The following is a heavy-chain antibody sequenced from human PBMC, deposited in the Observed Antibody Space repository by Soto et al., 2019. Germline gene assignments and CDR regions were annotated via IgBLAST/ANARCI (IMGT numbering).Heavy chain of an antibody. J-gene: IGHJ5*02. CDR1: RFTFSTYA. Sequence: GSLRLSCAASRFTFSTYAMSWVRQAPGKGLEWVSAITGSGDTTYYADSVKGRFTISRDNSKNTLYLQINSLRAEDTAIFYCAKETFFNWFDPWGQGTQVTVSS. V-gene: IGHV3-23*01. CDR2: ITGSGDTT. CDR3: AKETFFNWFDP.